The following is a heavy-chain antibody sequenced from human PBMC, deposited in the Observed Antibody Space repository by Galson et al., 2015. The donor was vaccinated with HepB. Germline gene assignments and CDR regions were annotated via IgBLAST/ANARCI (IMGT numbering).Heavy chain of an antibody. CDR3: ARVYGAYGSGRSWFDP. Sequence: LSLTCAVYGGSFSGYYWSWIRQPPGKGLEWIGEINHSGSTNYNPSLKSRVTISVDTSKNQFSLKLSSVTAADTAVYYCARVYGAYGSGRSWFDPWGQGTLVTVSS. V-gene: IGHV4-34*01. D-gene: IGHD3-10*01. J-gene: IGHJ5*02. CDR2: INHSGST. CDR1: GGSFSGYY.